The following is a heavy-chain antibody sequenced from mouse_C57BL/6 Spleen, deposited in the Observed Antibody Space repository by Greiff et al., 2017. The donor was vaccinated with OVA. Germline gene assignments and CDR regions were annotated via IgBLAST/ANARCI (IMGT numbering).Heavy chain of an antibody. V-gene: IGHV1-64*01. D-gene: IGHD2-3*01. Sequence: VQLQQPGAELVKPGASVKLSCKASGYTFTSYWMHWVKQRPGQGLEWIGMIHPNSGSTNYNEKFKSKATLTVDKSSSTAYMQLSSLTSEDSAVYYCARYDGYYLAWFAYWGQGTLVTVSA. CDR1: GYTFTSYW. J-gene: IGHJ3*01. CDR3: ARYDGYYLAWFAY. CDR2: IHPNSGST.